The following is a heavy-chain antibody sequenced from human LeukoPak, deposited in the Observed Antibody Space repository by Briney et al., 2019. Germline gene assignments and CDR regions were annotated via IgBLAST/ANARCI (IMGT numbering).Heavy chain of an antibody. CDR2: ISYDGSNK. V-gene: IGHV3-30-3*01. CDR1: GFTFSSYA. D-gene: IGHD1-26*01. J-gene: IGHJ4*02. CDR3: ARVSAIVGATTLDY. Sequence: TGGSLRLSCAASGFTFSSYAMHWVRQAPGKGLEWVAVISYDGSNKYYADSVKGRFTISRDNSKNTLYLQMNSLRAEDTAVYYCARVSAIVGATTLDYWGQGTLVTVSS.